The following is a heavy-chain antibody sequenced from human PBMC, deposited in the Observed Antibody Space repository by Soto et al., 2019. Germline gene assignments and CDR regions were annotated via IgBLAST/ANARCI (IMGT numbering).Heavy chain of an antibody. V-gene: IGHV3-15*07. J-gene: IGHJ1*01. CDR1: SFTFSNAW. CDR2: IKSKTDGGTI. Sequence: EVQLVESGGGLVKPGGSLRLSCAASSFTFSNAWMNWVRQAPGKGLEWVGRIKSKTDGGTIDYAAPVKGRFTISRNDSINTLFLQMNSLKTEDTAMYSCATIGSSWGAWGQGTLVTVSS. D-gene: IGHD6-13*01. CDR3: ATIGSSWGA.